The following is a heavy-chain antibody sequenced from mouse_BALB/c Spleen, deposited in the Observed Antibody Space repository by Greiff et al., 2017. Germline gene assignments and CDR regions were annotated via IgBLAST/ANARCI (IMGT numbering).Heavy chain of an antibody. D-gene: IGHD2-1*01. CDR2: IYPGSGNT. J-gene: IGHJ1*01. CDR3: ARRDYGKEWYFDV. Sequence: VQLQQSGPELVKPGASVKISCKASGYTFPDYYINWVKQKPGQGLEWIGWIYPGSGNTKYNEKFKGKATLTVDTSSSTAYMQLSSLTSEDTAVYVCARRDYGKEWYFDVWGAGTTVTVSA. V-gene: IGHV1-84*02. CDR1: GYTFPDYY.